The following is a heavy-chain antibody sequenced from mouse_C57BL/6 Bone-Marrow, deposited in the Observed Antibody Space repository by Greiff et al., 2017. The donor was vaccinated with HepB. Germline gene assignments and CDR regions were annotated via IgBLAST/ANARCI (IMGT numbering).Heavy chain of an antibody. Sequence: VQLQQSGPGMVKPSQSLSLTCTVTGYSITSGYDWHWIRHFPGNKLEWMGYISYSGSTNYNPSLKSRITITHDTSKNQFFLKLNSVTTEDTATSYCARGSNYVDFDYWGQGTTLTVSS. J-gene: IGHJ2*01. CDR1: GYSITSGYD. CDR3: ARGSNYVDFDY. CDR2: ISYSGST. V-gene: IGHV3-1*01. D-gene: IGHD2-5*01.